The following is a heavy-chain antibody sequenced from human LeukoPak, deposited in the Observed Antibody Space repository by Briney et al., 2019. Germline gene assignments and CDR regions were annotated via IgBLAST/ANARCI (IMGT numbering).Heavy chain of an antibody. CDR1: GGSISSGGYY. Sequence: SETLSLTCTVSGGSISSGGYYWSWIRQHPGKGLEWIGYIYYSGSTYYNPSLKSRVTISVDTSKNQLSLKLSSVTAADTAVYYCARSYYYDSSGYYPFDYWGQGTLVTVSS. CDR2: IYYSGST. D-gene: IGHD3-22*01. J-gene: IGHJ4*02. CDR3: ARSYYYDSSGYYPFDY. V-gene: IGHV4-31*03.